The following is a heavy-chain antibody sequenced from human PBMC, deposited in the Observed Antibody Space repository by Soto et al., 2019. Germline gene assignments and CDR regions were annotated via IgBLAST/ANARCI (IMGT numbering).Heavy chain of an antibody. CDR1: GGSFSGYY. J-gene: IGHJ4*02. D-gene: IGHD6-19*01. Sequence: SETLSLTCAVSGGSFSGYYWSWIRQPPGKGLEWIGEINHSGSTNYNPSLKSRVTISVDTSKNQFSLKLSSVTAADTAVYYCARGPLGAGSGWRRDFDYWGQGTLVTVSS. CDR3: ARGPLGAGSGWRRDFDY. CDR2: INHSGST. V-gene: IGHV4-34*01.